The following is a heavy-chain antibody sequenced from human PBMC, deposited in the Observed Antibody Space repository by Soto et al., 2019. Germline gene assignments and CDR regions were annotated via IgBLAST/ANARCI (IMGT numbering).Heavy chain of an antibody. V-gene: IGHV3-30*04. CDR2: ISYDGRNK. J-gene: IGHJ5*02. Sequence: GGSLRLSCAASGFTFSSYAMHWVRQAPGKGLEWVAVISYDGRNKYYADSVKGRFTISRDNSKNTLYLQMNSLRAEDTAVYYCARDRDFGNYYDSSGYLGWFDPWGQGTLVTVSS. D-gene: IGHD3-22*01. CDR1: GFTFSSYA. CDR3: ARDRDFGNYYDSSGYLGWFDP.